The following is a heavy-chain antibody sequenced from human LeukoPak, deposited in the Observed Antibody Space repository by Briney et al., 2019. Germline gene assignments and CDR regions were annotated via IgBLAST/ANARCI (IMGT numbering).Heavy chain of an antibody. V-gene: IGHV4-59*01. D-gene: IGHD6-13*01. CDR1: GGSISSYY. Sequence: PSETLPLTCTVFGGSISSYYWSWIRQPPGKGLEWIGYIYYSGSTNYNPSLKSRVTISVDTSKNQFSLKLSSVTAADTAVYYCARYSAGYSSSWYPDYWGQGTLVTVSS. CDR2: IYYSGST. CDR3: ARYSAGYSSSWYPDY. J-gene: IGHJ4*02.